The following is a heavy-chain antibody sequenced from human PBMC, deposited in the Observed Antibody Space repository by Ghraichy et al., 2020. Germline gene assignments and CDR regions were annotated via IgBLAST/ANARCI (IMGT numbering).Heavy chain of an antibody. V-gene: IGHV1-8*01. CDR2: MNPNSGNT. CDR3: ARGSVRYNWNEHNWFDP. CDR1: GYTFTSYD. D-gene: IGHD1-1*01. Sequence: ASVKVSCKASGYTFTSYDINWVRQATGQGLEWMGWMNPNSGNTGYAQKFQGRVTMTRNTSISTAYMELSSLRSEDTAVYYCARGSVRYNWNEHNWFDPWGQGTLVTVSS. J-gene: IGHJ5*02.